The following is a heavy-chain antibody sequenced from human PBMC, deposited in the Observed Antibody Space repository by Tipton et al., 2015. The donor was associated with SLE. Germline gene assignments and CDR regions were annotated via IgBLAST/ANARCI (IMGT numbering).Heavy chain of an antibody. Sequence: SLRLSCAASGFTFSSFAMNWVRQAPGKGLEWVSTISAGGGSTYYADSVQGRFTISRDNSKNTLYLQMYSLRTEDTAVYYCARAGYSSSSWFRYWGQGTLVTVSS. CDR2: ISAGGGST. V-gene: IGHV3-23*01. CDR1: GFTFSSFA. CDR3: ARAGYSSSSWFRY. J-gene: IGHJ4*02. D-gene: IGHD6-13*01.